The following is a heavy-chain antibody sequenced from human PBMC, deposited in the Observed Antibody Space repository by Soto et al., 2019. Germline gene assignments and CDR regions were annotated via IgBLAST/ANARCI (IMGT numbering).Heavy chain of an antibody. J-gene: IGHJ6*02. CDR2: VNDNGGSR. Sequence: EVQLLESGGGLVQSGGSLRLSCAASGFTFSSHAMTWVRQAPGEGLEWVSRVNDNGGSRYYADSVQGRFTISRDNSKNTLYLQMSSLRAEDTAVYYCAKASIQQLVRIGMDVWGQGTTVTVSS. CDR1: GFTFSSHA. CDR3: AKASIQQLVRIGMDV. D-gene: IGHD6-13*01. V-gene: IGHV3-23*01.